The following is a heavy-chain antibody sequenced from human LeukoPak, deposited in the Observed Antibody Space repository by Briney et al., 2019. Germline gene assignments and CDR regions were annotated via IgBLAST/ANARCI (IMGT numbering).Heavy chain of an antibody. V-gene: IGHV4-31*03. CDR3: ASNFRQQLPDYYYYMDV. CDR2: IYSSGST. D-gene: IGHD6-13*01. CDR1: GGSVSSGAYS. Sequence: SQTLSLTCTVSGGSVSSGAYSWSWIRQHPGKGLEWIGYIYSSGSTYYNPSLKSRVTISVDTSKNQFSLKLSSVTAADTAVYYCASNFRQQLPDYYYYMDVWGKGTTVTVSS. J-gene: IGHJ6*03.